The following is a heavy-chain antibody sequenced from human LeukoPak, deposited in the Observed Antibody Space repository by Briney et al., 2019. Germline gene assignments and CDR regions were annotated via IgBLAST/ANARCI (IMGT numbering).Heavy chain of an antibody. D-gene: IGHD5/OR15-5a*01. Sequence: GGSLRLSCAASGFTFSDYYMSWIRQAPGKALEWVSYITSSGIAIYYADSVKGRFTISRDNARNSLYLQMNGLRVDDTAIYYCASDIVSTSGDFWGQGTLVTVSS. J-gene: IGHJ4*02. CDR1: GFTFSDYY. CDR2: ITSSGIAI. V-gene: IGHV3-11*01. CDR3: ASDIVSTSGDF.